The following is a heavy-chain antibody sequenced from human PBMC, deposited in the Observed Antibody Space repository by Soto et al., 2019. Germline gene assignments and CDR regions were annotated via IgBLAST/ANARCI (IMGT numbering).Heavy chain of an antibody. CDR3: ARGVIVVVPAAGSWFDP. D-gene: IGHD2-2*01. CDR2: INHSGST. CDR1: GGSFSGYY. Sequence: SETLSLTCAVYGGSFSGYYWSWTRQPPGKGLEWIGEINHSGSTNYNPSLKSRVTISVDTSKNQFSLKLSSVTAADTAVYYCARGVIVVVPAAGSWFDPWGQGTLVTVSS. J-gene: IGHJ5*02. V-gene: IGHV4-34*01.